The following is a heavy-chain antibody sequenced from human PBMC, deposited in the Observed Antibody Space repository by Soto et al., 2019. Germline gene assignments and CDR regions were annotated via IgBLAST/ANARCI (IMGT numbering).Heavy chain of an antibody. CDR3: ARVLNRAPTN. CDR1: EFTVSSNH. Sequence: PGGSLRLSCAASEFTVSSNHMSWVRQAPGKGLEWFSLIYGGGTSYYADSVRGRFTISRDNSKNTVDLQMNSLRAEDTAVYYCARVLNRAPTNWGQGTLVTVSS. CDR2: IYGGGTS. J-gene: IGHJ4*01. V-gene: IGHV3-53*01.